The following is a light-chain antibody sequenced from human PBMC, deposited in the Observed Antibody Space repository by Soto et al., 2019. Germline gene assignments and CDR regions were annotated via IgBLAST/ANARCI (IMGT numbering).Light chain of an antibody. J-gene: IGLJ2*01. V-gene: IGLV1-44*01. Sequence: QSVLTQSPSASGTPGQRVIISCSGSSSNIGSNHVDWYRHLPAADAPLLIFSSDQRPSGGPDRFSCATSGTTASLVIIGRQSGDEDDDYCSASDDGRYGVVFGGGTQVTVL. CDR2: SSD. CDR3: SASDDGRYGVV. CDR1: SSNIGSNH.